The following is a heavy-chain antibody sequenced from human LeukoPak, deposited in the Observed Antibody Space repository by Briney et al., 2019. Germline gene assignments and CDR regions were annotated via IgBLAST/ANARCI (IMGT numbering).Heavy chain of an antibody. CDR3: ARVYNPLVYYMDV. CDR2: MNPNSANT. Sequence: ASVKVSCKASGYTFTSYDINWVRQATGQGLEWMGWMNPNSANTGYAQKFQGRVTLTSNTSITTAYMELSSLRSEDTAVYYCARVYNPLVYYMDVWGKGTTVTVSS. CDR1: GYTFTSYD. J-gene: IGHJ6*03. D-gene: IGHD1-1*01. V-gene: IGHV1-8*01.